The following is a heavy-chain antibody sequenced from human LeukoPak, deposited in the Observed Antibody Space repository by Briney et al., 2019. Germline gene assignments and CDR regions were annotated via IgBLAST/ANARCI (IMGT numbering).Heavy chain of an antibody. D-gene: IGHD5-24*01. CDR2: IYTSGST. J-gene: IGHJ3*02. CDR1: GGSISSYY. Sequence: SETLSLTCTVSGGSISSYYWSWIRQPPGKGLEWIGYIYTSGSTNYNPSLKSRVTISVDTSKNQFSLKLSSVTAADTAVYYCARRAKWLPRLNDAFDIWGQGTMVTVSS. V-gene: IGHV4-4*09. CDR3: ARRAKWLPRLNDAFDI.